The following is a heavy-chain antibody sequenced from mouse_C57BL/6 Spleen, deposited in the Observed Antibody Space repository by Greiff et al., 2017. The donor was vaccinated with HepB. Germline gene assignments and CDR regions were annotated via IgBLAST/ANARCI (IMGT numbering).Heavy chain of an antibody. CDR3: ARSQSPSTTVVATDYAMDY. CDR2: INPSSGYT. V-gene: IGHV1-4*01. D-gene: IGHD1-1*01. Sequence: QVQLQQSGAELARPGASVKMSCKASGYTFTSYTMHWVKQRPGQGLEWIGYINPSSGYTKYNQKFKDKATLTADKSSSTAYMQLSSLTSEDSAVYYCARSQSPSTTVVATDYAMDYWGQGTSVTVSS. J-gene: IGHJ4*01. CDR1: GYTFTSYT.